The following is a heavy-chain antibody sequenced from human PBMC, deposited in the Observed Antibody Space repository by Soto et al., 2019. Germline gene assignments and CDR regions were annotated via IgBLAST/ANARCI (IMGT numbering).Heavy chain of an antibody. CDR3: ARIVATIFDGYYYFDY. Sequence: QVQLQESGPGLVKPSQTLSLTCTVSGGSISSGGYYWSWIRQHPGKGLEWIGYIYYSGSTYYNPSLKSRVTISVDTSKNQFSLKLSSVTAADTAVYNCARIVATIFDGYYYFDYWGQGTLVTVSS. CDR2: IYYSGST. D-gene: IGHD5-12*01. J-gene: IGHJ4*02. V-gene: IGHV4-31*03. CDR1: GGSISSGGYY.